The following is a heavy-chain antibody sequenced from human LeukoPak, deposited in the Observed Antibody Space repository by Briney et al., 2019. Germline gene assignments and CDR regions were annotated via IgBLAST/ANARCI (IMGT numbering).Heavy chain of an antibody. CDR2: IRRKTDGETT. J-gene: IGHJ4*02. Sequence: PGGSLRLSCAVSGFTFSKYAMHWVRQAPGKGLEWVGRIRRKTDGETTDHAAPVEGRFTISRDDSKNTLYLQMNSLKTEDTAVYYCVTDLVIKGYFDYWGQGALVTVSS. CDR3: VTDLVIKGYFDY. CDR1: GFTFSKYA. D-gene: IGHD2-21*01. V-gene: IGHV3-15*01.